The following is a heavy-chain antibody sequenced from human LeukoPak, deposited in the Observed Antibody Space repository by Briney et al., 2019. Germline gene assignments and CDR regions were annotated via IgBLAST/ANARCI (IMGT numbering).Heavy chain of an antibody. CDR3: ARGNYDSSGFAFDI. CDR2: ISSSSSYI. J-gene: IGHJ3*02. CDR1: GFTFSSYS. Sequence: GGSLRLSCAASGFTFSSYSMNWVRQAPGKGLEWVSSISSSSSYIYYADSMKGRFTISRDNAKNSLYLQMNSLRAEDTAVYYCARGNYDSSGFAFDIWGQGTMVTVSS. D-gene: IGHD3-22*01. V-gene: IGHV3-21*04.